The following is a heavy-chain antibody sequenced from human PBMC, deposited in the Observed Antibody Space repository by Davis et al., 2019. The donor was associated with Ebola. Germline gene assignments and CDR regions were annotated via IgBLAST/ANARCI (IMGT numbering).Heavy chain of an antibody. CDR1: GFTFSSYS. J-gene: IGHJ4*02. CDR3: ARAGLRMDY. Sequence: GESLKISCAASGFTFSSYSMNWVRQAPGKGLEWVSSISSSSSYIYYEDSVKGRFTISRDNAKNSLYLQMNSLRAEDTAVYYCARAGLRMDYWGQGTLVTVSS. CDR2: ISSSSSYI. V-gene: IGHV3-21*01. D-gene: IGHD4-17*01.